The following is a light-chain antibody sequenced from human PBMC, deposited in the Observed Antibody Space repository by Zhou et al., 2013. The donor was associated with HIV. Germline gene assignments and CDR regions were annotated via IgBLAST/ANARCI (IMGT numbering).Light chain of an antibody. CDR3: QQYNSYSRT. J-gene: IGKJ2*01. V-gene: IGKV1-5*01. CDR2: AAS. Sequence: DIQMTQSPFSLSASVGDRVTITCRASQSISSYLNWYQQKPGKAPKLLIYAASSLQSGVPSRFSGSGSGTEFTLTISSLQPDDFATYYCQQYNSYSRTLGQGTKLEIK. CDR1: QSISSY.